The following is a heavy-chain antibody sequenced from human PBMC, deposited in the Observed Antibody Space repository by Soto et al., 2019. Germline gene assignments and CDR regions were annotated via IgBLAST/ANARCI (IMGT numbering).Heavy chain of an antibody. Sequence: HPGGSLRLSCAASGFTFSTYAMNWVRQAPGKGLEWVSAISGGGGTTYSADSVKGRVTISRDNSKNTLYLQMNSLGAEDTAVYYCAKVSLGALTFTDYYYYGLDVWGQGTTVTVSS. V-gene: IGHV3-23*01. D-gene: IGHD1-26*01. CDR1: GFTFSTYA. J-gene: IGHJ6*02. CDR2: ISGGGGTT. CDR3: AKVSLGALTFTDYYYYGLDV.